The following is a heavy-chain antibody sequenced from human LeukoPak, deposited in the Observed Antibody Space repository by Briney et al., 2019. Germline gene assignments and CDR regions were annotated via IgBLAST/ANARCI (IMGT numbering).Heavy chain of an antibody. CDR3: AKGVAARPGRDYFDY. CDR1: GFTFSSYA. Sequence: PGGSLRPSCAASGFTFSSYAMSWVRQAPGKGLEWVSAISGSGGSTYYADSVKGRFTIPRDNSKNTLYLQMNSLRAEDTAVYYCAKGVAARPGRDYFDYWGQGTLVTVSS. J-gene: IGHJ4*02. V-gene: IGHV3-23*01. CDR2: ISGSGGST. D-gene: IGHD6-6*01.